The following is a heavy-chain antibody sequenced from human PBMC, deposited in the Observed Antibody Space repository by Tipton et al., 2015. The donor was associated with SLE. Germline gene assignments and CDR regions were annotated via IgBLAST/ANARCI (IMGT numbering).Heavy chain of an antibody. CDR2: ISGSGGST. V-gene: IGHV3-23*01. Sequence: SLRLSCAASGFTFSSYAMSWVRQAPGKGLEWVSAISGSGGSTYYADSVKGRFTISRDNSKNTLYLQMNSLRAEDTAVYYCAKDSRYSGSTEVSDYWGQGTLVTVSS. D-gene: IGHD1-26*01. CDR1: GFTFSSYA. CDR3: AKDSRYSGSTEVSDY. J-gene: IGHJ4*02.